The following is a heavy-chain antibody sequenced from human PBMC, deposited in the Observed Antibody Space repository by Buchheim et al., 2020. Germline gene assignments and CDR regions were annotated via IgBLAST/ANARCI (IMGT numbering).Heavy chain of an antibody. CDR1: GFTFRDYY. V-gene: IGHV3-11*05. CDR3: ARGGLHYFDWPFHYDH. Sequence: QVQLVESGGGLVKPGGSLRLSCAASGFTFRDYYMSWVRQAPGKGLEWISTISTSDTYTTYADSLKGRFTMSRDNANNSVYLQVDSLRAEDTAIYYCARGGLHYFDWPFHYDHWGQGT. CDR2: ISTSDTYT. J-gene: IGHJ4*02. D-gene: IGHD3-9*01.